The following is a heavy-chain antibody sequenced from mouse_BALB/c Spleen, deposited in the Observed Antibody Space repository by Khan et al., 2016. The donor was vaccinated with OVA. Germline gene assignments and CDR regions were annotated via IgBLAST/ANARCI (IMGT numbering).Heavy chain of an antibody. V-gene: IGHV1S135*01. CDR3: TRHGYVAWFTY. J-gene: IGHJ3*01. Sequence: VQLQQSGPELMKPGSSVKISCKASGYSFTSYYIHWVMQSHGKSLEWIGYIDPFSVGATYNQKFKGKATLTVDKSSSTAYIHLSNLTSEDSAVYFCTRHGYVAWFTYWGQGTLVTVSA. CDR1: GYSFTSYY. D-gene: IGHD2-2*01. CDR2: IDPFSVGA.